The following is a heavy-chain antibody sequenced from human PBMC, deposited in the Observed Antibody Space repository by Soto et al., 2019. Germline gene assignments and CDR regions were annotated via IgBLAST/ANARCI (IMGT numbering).Heavy chain of an antibody. D-gene: IGHD2-21*02. V-gene: IGHV3-21*01. J-gene: IGHJ5*02. CDR1: GFTFSSYS. CDR2: ISSSSSYI. CDR3: ARDGGDSTPFDP. Sequence: PGGSLRLSCAASGFTFSSYSMNWVRQAPGEGLEWVSSISSSSSYIYYADSVKGRFTISRDNAKNSLYLQMNSLRAEDTAVYYCARDGGDSTPFDPWGQGTLVTVSS.